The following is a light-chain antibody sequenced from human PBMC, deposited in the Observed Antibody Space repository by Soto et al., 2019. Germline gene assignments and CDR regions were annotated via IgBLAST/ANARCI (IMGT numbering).Light chain of an antibody. Sequence: EIVLTQSPGTLSLSPGERATLSCRASQSVSSSYLAWYQQKPGQAPRLLIYDASRATGIPDRFSGSGSGTDFTLPITRLEPEAFAVYYCQHYGTSALFGPGTKVDI. V-gene: IGKV3-20*01. CDR3: QHYGTSAL. CDR1: QSVSSSY. J-gene: IGKJ3*01. CDR2: DAS.